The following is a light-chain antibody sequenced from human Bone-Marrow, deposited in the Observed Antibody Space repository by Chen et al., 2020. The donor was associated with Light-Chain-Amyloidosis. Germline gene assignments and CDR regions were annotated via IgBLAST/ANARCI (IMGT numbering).Light chain of an antibody. Sequence: SYELTQPPSVSVSPGQTARITCSGDDLPTKYAYWYQQKPGQAPVLVIRRDTERPSGISERFSGSSSGRTATVTISGVQAEDEADYHCQSADSSGTYEVIFGGGTKLTVL. V-gene: IGLV3-25*03. CDR3: QSADSSGTYEVI. CDR1: DLPTKY. J-gene: IGLJ2*01. CDR2: RDT.